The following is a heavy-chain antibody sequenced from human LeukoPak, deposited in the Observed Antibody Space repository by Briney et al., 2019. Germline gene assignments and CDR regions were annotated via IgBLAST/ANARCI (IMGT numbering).Heavy chain of an antibody. Sequence: GGSLRLSCAASGFTFSSHGMHWVRQAPGKGLEWVSIIWYDGSDEYYADSVKGRFTISRDNSKNTLYLQMNSLRAEDTAVYYCAREGGYHSSGLFDYWGQGTLVTVS. D-gene: IGHD3-22*01. CDR2: IWYDGSDE. V-gene: IGHV3-33*01. CDR1: GFTFSSHG. J-gene: IGHJ4*02. CDR3: AREGGYHSSGLFDY.